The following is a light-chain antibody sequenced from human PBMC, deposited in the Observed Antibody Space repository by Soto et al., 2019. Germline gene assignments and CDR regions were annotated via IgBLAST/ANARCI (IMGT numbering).Light chain of an antibody. V-gene: IGKV1-5*01. Sequence: DIQMTQSPSTLSASIGDRVTISFRASQSVTTFLAWDQQRPRKAPQILIYDASKLEPGVPSRLSGGGSRREFTLTSSSLQPHDFATHYCQQYSTWPLDFGAGTKVDI. CDR1: QSVTTF. J-gene: IGKJ4*01. CDR2: DAS. CDR3: QQYSTWPLD.